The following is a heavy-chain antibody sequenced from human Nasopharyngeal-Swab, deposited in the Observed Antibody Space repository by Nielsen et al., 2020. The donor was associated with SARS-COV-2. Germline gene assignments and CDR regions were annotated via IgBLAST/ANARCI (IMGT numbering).Heavy chain of an antibody. J-gene: IGHJ4*02. D-gene: IGHD4-11*01. CDR3: TTDYHFDY. Sequence: WIRQPPGKGLEWVGRIGDKAHNYATTYAASVKGRFTISRDDSKNTAFLQMDSLKTEDTALYYCTTDYHFDYWGQGTLVTVSS. V-gene: IGHV3-73*01. CDR2: IGDKAHNYAT.